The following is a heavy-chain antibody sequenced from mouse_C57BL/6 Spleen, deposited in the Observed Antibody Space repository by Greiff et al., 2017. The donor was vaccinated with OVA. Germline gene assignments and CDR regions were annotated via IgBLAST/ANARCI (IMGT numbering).Heavy chain of an antibody. J-gene: IGHJ3*01. CDR2: IRNKANGYTT. V-gene: IGHV7-3*01. CDR1: GFTFTDYY. D-gene: IGHD1-3*01. Sequence: EVQLVESGGGLVQPGGSLSLSCAASGFTFTDYYMSWVRQPPGQALEWLGFIRNKANGYTTESSASVKGRFTISRDYSQSILYLQMKALRAEANATYYAARSEVGPCAYWGQGTLVTVSA. CDR3: ARSEVGPCAY.